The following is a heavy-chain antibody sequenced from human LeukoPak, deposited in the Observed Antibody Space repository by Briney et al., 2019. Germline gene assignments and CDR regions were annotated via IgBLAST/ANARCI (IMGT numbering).Heavy chain of an antibody. V-gene: IGHV3-74*01. J-gene: IGHJ5*02. CDR1: GFTFSNYW. Sequence: PGGSLRLSCAASGFTFSNYWVHWVRQAPGKGLVWVSRINTDGTSTSYADSVKGRFTISRDNAKNTLYLQMNSLRAEDTAVYYCARRSPAIGSGYPSGFDPWGQGTLVTVSS. CDR3: ARRSPAIGSGYPSGFDP. CDR2: INTDGTST. D-gene: IGHD3-22*01.